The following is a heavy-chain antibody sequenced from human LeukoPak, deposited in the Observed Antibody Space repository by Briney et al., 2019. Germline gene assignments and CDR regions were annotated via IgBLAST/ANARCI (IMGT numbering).Heavy chain of an antibody. CDR1: GFTFSRYE. J-gene: IGHJ3*02. V-gene: IGHV3-48*03. CDR3: ARGGGDYEDPFDI. D-gene: IGHD4-17*01. Sequence: GGSLRLSCAASGFTFSRYEMNWVRQAPGKGLEWVSYISSSGSTIYYADSVKGRFTISRDNAKNSLYLQMNSLRAEDTAVYYCARGGGDYEDPFDIWGQGTMVTVFS. CDR2: ISSSGSTI.